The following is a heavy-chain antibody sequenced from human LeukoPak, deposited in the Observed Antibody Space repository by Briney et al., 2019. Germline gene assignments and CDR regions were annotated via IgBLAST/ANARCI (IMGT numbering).Heavy chain of an antibody. CDR1: GFTVSSNY. V-gene: IGHV3-66*01. CDR3: ARGLPNYDFWSGYSD. CDR2: IYSGGGT. Sequence: GGSLRLSCAASGFTVSSNYMSWVRQAPGKGLEWVSIIYSGGGTYYADSVKGRFTISRDNSKNTLYLQMNSLRAEDTAVYFCARGLPNYDFWSGYSDWGQGTLVTVSS. J-gene: IGHJ4*02. D-gene: IGHD3-3*01.